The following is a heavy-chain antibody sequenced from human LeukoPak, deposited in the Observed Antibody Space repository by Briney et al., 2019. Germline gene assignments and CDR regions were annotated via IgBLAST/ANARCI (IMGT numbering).Heavy chain of an antibody. CDR2: ISSSSSTI. Sequence: PGGSLRLSCAASGFTFSSYSMNWVRQAPGKGLEWVSYISSSSSTIYYADSVKGRFTISRDNSKNTLYLQMNSLRAEDTAVYYCAKVAEVGRFSIPKRRPNDYWGQGTLVTVSS. J-gene: IGHJ4*02. V-gene: IGHV3-48*01. CDR1: GFTFSSYS. D-gene: IGHD1-26*01. CDR3: AKVAEVGRFSIPKRRPNDY.